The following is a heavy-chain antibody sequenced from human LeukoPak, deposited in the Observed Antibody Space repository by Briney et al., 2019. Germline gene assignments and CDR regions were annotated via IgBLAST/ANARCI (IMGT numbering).Heavy chain of an antibody. V-gene: IGHV1-46*01. J-gene: IGHJ4*02. CDR3: ARGDRLIMTTVTTGISPFDY. D-gene: IGHD4-11*01. CDR2: INPSGGSR. CDR1: GYTFTSCY. Sequence: ASVTVSFKASGYTFTSCYMDWVRQAPGQGLEWVGIINPSGGSRSYSQKFPGRVTMTRYAYTSTIYMELSSLRSEDTAVYYCARGDRLIMTTVTTGISPFDYGRQRTLVTVPS.